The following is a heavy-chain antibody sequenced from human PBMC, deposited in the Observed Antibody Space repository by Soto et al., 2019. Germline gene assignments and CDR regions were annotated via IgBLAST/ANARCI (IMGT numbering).Heavy chain of an antibody. J-gene: IGHJ5*02. D-gene: IGHD2-15*01. CDR3: VKDAYCSGGSCYSNWFDP. CDR2: ISSNGGST. V-gene: IGHV3-64D*06. Sequence: TGGSLRLSCSASGFTFSSYAMHWVRQAPGKGLEYVSAISSNGGSTYYADSVKGRFTISRDNSKNTLYLQMSSLRAEDTAVYYCVKDAYCSGGSCYSNWFDPWGQGTLVTVS. CDR1: GFTFSSYA.